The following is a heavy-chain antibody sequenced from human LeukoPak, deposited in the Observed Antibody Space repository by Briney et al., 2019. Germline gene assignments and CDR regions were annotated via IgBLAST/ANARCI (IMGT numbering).Heavy chain of an antibody. J-gene: IGHJ4*02. V-gene: IGHV1-69*01. D-gene: IGHD2-21*02. CDR1: GGTFSSYA. CDR2: ITPIFRTP. Sequence: SVKVSCKASGGTFSSYAISWVRQAPGQGLEWMGGITPIFRTPNYAQKFQGRVTITAVESMSTAYMELSSLRSEDTAVYYCARGWLAETTVVTPYNYWGQGTLVTVSS. CDR3: ARGWLAETTVVTPYNY.